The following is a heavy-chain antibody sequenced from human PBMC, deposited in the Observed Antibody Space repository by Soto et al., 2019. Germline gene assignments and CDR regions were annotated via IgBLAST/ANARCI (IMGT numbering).Heavy chain of an antibody. CDR2: MNPNSGNT. D-gene: IGHD3-10*01. V-gene: IGHV1-8*01. Sequence: QVQLVQSGAEVKKPGASVKVSCKASGYTFTSYDINWVRHATGQGLEWMGWMNPNSGNTGYAQKFQGRVTMTRNTSISTAYMELSSLRSEDTAVYYCARVDYGSGGPGHDPWGQGTLVTVSS. CDR1: GYTFTSYD. J-gene: IGHJ5*02. CDR3: ARVDYGSGGPGHDP.